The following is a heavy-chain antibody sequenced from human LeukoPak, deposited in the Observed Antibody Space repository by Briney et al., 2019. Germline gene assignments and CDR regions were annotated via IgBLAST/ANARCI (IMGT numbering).Heavy chain of an antibody. D-gene: IGHD6-6*01. J-gene: IGHJ1*01. Sequence: SETLSLTCTVSGGSISGYFWNWIRQPPGKGLEWIGYIHYSGTTNYNPSLKSRVTISVDTSKNQFSLKLSSVIAADTAVYYCARGPGEYISSSAEYFQHWGQGTLVTVSS. V-gene: IGHV4-59*01. CDR2: IHYSGTT. CDR3: ARGPGEYISSSAEYFQH. CDR1: GGSISGYF.